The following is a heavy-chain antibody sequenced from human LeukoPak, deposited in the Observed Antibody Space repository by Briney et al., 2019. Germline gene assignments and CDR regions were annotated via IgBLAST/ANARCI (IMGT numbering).Heavy chain of an antibody. J-gene: IGHJ6*03. V-gene: IGHV4-4*07. Sequence: PSETLSLTCTVSGGSIISNYWSWIRQSAGTGLEWIGRIYGSGITDYNPSLKSRATMSLDTSRKQFSLRLTSVTAADTAVYYCARLKFYDSTGYSPGYYMDVWGKGTTVSVFS. D-gene: IGHD3-22*01. CDR2: IYGSGIT. CDR1: GGSIISNY. CDR3: ARLKFYDSTGYSPGYYMDV.